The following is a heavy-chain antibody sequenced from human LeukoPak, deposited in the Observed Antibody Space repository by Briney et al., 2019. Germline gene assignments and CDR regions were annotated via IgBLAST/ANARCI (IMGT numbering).Heavy chain of an antibody. J-gene: IGHJ5*02. Sequence: GASVKVSCKASGYTFTSYGISWVRQAPGQGLEWMGWISAYNGNTNYAQKLQGRVTVTTDTSTSTAYMELRSLRSADTALYYCARAGSYYDGSGYDSWGQGTLVTVSS. CDR2: ISAYNGNT. V-gene: IGHV1-18*01. CDR3: ARAGSYYDGSGYDS. CDR1: GYTFTSYG. D-gene: IGHD3-22*01.